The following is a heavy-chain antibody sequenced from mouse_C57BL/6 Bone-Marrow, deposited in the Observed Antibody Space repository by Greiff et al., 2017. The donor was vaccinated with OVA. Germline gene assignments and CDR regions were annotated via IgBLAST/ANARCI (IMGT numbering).Heavy chain of an antibody. CDR1: GFNIKDDC. Sequence: VQLKESGAELVRPGASVKLSCTASGFNIKDDCMHWVKQRPEQGLEWIGWIDPENGDTEYASKFQGKATITADTSSNTAYLQLSSLTSEDTAVYYCTRQLRPYFDYWGQGTTLTVSS. V-gene: IGHV14-4*01. J-gene: IGHJ2*01. D-gene: IGHD3-2*02. CDR2: IDPENGDT. CDR3: TRQLRPYFDY.